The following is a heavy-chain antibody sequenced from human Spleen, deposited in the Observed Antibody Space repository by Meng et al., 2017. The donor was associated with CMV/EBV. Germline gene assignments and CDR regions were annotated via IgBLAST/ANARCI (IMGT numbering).Heavy chain of an antibody. V-gene: IGHV3-30*02. CDR2: ITFDGSNK. Sequence: GESLKISCAASRFTLSSHGMHWVRQAPGKGLEWVAFITFDGSNKYYADSVKGRFTISRDTSKNTLYVQMNSLRTEETAVYYCVRDNWRYEYGLDVWGQGTTVTVSS. CDR3: VRDNWRYEYGLDV. J-gene: IGHJ6*02. D-gene: IGHD3-3*01. CDR1: RFTLSSHG.